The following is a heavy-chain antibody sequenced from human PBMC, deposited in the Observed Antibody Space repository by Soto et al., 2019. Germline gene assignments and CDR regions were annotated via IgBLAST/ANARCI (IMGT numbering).Heavy chain of an antibody. J-gene: IGHJ6*03. V-gene: IGHV1-46*03. D-gene: IGHD3-10*01. CDR2: INPSGGST. Sequence: ASVKVSCKASGYTFTSYYMHWVRQAPGQGLEWMGIINPSGGSTSYAQKFQGRVTMTRETSTSTVYMELSSLRSEDTAVYYCARGGIGELFHYYYYMDVWGKGTTVTVSS. CDR1: GYTFTSYY. CDR3: ARGGIGELFHYYYYMDV.